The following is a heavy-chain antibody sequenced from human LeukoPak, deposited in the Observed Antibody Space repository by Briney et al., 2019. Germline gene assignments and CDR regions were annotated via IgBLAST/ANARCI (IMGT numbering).Heavy chain of an antibody. V-gene: IGHV4-39*02. J-gene: IGHJ4*02. CDR1: GFSISSSGYY. Sequence: SETLSLTCTVSGFSISSSGYYWGWIRQPPGKGREWSGSRSYGGIAYDNPALRRLVTITVDTSNNQFSLMLRSVTAADTAVYYCAKDRKVRGVTYIDYWGQGTLVTVSS. CDR3: AKDRKVRGVTYIDY. CDR2: RSYGGIA. D-gene: IGHD3-10*01.